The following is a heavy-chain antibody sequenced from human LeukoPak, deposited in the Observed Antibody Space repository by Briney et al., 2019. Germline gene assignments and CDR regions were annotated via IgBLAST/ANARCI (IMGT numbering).Heavy chain of an antibody. V-gene: IGHV3-7*01. J-gene: IGHJ3*02. CDR2: IKQDGSDI. D-gene: IGHD6-13*01. Sequence: PGGSLRLSCEASGFTFSRHWMSWVRQAPGKGLEWVANIKQDGSDIHYVDSVKGRFTISRDNAKNSLYLQMNSLRTEDTTVYYCARARGLEAAGAYFGSVHDVFDIWGQGTMVTVSS. CDR3: ARARGLEAAGAYFGSVHDVFDI. CDR1: GFTFSRHW.